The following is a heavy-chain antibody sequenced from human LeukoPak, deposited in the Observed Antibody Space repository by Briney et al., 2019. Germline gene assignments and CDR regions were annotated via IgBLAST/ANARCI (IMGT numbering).Heavy chain of an antibody. D-gene: IGHD2-2*02. CDR3: ARDTGGYCSSTSCYRDDAFDI. Sequence: ASVKVSCKASGYTFTSYGISWVRQAPGQGLEWMGWISAYNGNTNYAQKLQGRVTMTTDTSTSTAYMELRSLRSDDTAVYYCARDTGGYCSSTSCYRDDAFDIWGQGTMVTVSS. J-gene: IGHJ3*02. V-gene: IGHV1-18*01. CDR1: GYTFTSYG. CDR2: ISAYNGNT.